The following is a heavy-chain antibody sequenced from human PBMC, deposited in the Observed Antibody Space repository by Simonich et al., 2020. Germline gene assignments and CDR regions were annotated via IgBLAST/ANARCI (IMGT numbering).Heavy chain of an antibody. CDR2: IYYSGST. CDR3: ARRGYCSSTSCYDAFDI. V-gene: IGHV4-39*01. CDR1: GGSISSSSYY. Sequence: QLQLQESGPGLVKPSETLSLTCTVSGGSISSSSYYWGWIRQPPGKGLEWIGSIYYSGSTYYNPSLKSRVTISVDTSKNQVSLKLSAVTAADTAVYYCARRGYCSSTSCYDAFDIWGQGTMVTVSS. D-gene: IGHD2-2*01. J-gene: IGHJ3*02.